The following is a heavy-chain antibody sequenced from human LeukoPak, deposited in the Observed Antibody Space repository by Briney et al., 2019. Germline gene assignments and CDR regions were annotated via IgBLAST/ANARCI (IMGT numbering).Heavy chain of an antibody. D-gene: IGHD1-26*01. CDR1: GYSFTTYW. J-gene: IGHJ4*02. CDR3: ARRRDLYSGSYYPFDY. V-gene: IGHV5-51*01. Sequence: GESLQISCKGSGYSFTTYWIGWVRQMPGKGLEWMGIIYPGDSDTRYSPSFQGQVTISADKSISTAYLQWSSLKASDTAMYYCARRRDLYSGSYYPFDYWGQGTLVTVSS. CDR2: IYPGDSDT.